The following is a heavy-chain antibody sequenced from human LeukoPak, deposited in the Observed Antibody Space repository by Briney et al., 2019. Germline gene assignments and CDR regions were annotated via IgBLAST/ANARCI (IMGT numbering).Heavy chain of an antibody. CDR3: ARLPKKYYYGSGRNLGPAYYFDY. Sequence: PSETLSLTCAVFGGSLSGYYWTWIRQPPGKGLEWIGEIIDDGTTKYNSSLKSRVTLSVDTSKNQFSLHLTSVTAADTAVYYCARLPKKYYYGSGRNLGPAYYFDYWGQGTLVTVSS. CDR2: IIDDGTT. D-gene: IGHD3-10*01. V-gene: IGHV4-34*12. CDR1: GGSLSGYY. J-gene: IGHJ4*02.